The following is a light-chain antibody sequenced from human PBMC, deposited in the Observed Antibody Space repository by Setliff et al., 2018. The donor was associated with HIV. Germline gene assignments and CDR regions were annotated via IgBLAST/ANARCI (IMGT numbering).Light chain of an antibody. J-gene: IGLJ2*01. CDR3: AAWDDSLHGPV. V-gene: IGLV1-44*01. Sequence: QSVLTQPPSASGTPGQRVTISCSGSSSNIGRNTVNWYQQLTGTAPKLLIYSNNQRPSGVPDRFSGSKSGTSASLAISGLQSEDEADYYCAAWDDSLHGPVFGGGT. CDR2: SNN. CDR1: SSNIGRNT.